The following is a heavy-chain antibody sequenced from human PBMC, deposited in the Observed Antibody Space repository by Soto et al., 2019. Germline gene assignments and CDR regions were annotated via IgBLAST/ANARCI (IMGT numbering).Heavy chain of an antibody. Sequence: SETLFLTCTVSGGSISSGGYYWSWIRQHPGKGLEWIGYIYYSGSTYYNPTLKSRVTISVDTSKNQFSLKLSTVTAADTAVYYCARDGSGTSYDWFDPWGQGTLVTVSS. V-gene: IGHV4-31*03. CDR2: IYYSGST. CDR1: GGSISSGGYY. D-gene: IGHD3-10*01. J-gene: IGHJ5*02. CDR3: ARDGSGTSYDWFDP.